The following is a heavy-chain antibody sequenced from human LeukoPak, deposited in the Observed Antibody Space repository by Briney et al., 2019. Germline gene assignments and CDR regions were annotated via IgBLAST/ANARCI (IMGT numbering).Heavy chain of an antibody. CDR2: ISGTAENT. V-gene: IGHV3-23*01. CDR3: AKRGVVIRGILVIGYHTEAYHYDH. D-gene: IGHD3-10*01. Sequence: SGGSLRLSCAASGFIFSSYPMSWVRQAPGKGLEWVSAISGTAENTYYADSVKGRFSISRDNSRNTVHLQMNSLRAEDTAVYFCAKRGVVIRGILVIGYHTEAYHYDHWGQGTLVTVSS. J-gene: IGHJ4*02. CDR1: GFIFSSYP.